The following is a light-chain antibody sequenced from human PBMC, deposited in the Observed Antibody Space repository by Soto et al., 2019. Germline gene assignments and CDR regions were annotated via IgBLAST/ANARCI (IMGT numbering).Light chain of an antibody. CDR1: SSDVGNYNL. CDR2: NFS. Sequence: QSALTQPASVSGSPGQSITISCTGTSSDVGNYNLVSWYQQHPGKVPKLIIYNFSRRPSGVYNRFSGSQSGNTASLTISGLQAEDGADYHCCSYAGSSTWVFGGGTKLTVL. CDR3: CSYAGSSTWV. J-gene: IGLJ3*02. V-gene: IGLV2-23*02.